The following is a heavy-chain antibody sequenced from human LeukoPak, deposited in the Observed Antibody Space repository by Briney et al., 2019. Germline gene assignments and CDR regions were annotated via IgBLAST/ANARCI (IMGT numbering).Heavy chain of an antibody. V-gene: IGHV3-7*01. Sequence: GGSLRLSCAASGFTFGSYCVSWVGQAPGKGLEWVANINEDGSVKYYVDSVKGRFTISRDNAKKSLSLHMNNLRAEDTAVYYCARVDYVWGTCRYTCDYWGQGTLVTVSS. CDR2: INEDGSVK. D-gene: IGHD3-16*02. J-gene: IGHJ4*02. CDR3: ARVDYVWGTCRYTCDY. CDR1: GFTFGSYC.